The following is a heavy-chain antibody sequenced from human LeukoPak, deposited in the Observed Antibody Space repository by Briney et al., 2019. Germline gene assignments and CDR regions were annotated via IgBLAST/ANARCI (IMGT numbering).Heavy chain of an antibody. D-gene: IGHD6-19*01. V-gene: IGHV5-51*01. CDR2: VYPGDSDT. J-gene: IGHJ4*02. Sequence: GQPLKISCKGFGYSFPSYLFGWVRQTPGKGLKWMGIVYPGDSDTRYSPSVQGQVTMSADKSISTAYLQWSSLKASDTAMYYWARHTSSGWFDYWGQGALVSVSS. CDR3: ARHTSSGWFDY. CDR1: GYSFPSYL.